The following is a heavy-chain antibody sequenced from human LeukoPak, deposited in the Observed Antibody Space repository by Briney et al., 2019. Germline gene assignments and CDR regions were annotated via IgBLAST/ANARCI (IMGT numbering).Heavy chain of an antibody. CDR1: GYTFTGYY. Sequence: ASVKVSCKASGYTFTGYYMHWLRQAPGQGLEWMGWINPNSGGTNYAQKFQGRVTMTRDTSISTAYMELSRLRSDDTAVYYCARDYYDSSGFDYWGQGTLVTVSS. V-gene: IGHV1-2*02. CDR2: INPNSGGT. J-gene: IGHJ4*02. D-gene: IGHD3-22*01. CDR3: ARDYYDSSGFDY.